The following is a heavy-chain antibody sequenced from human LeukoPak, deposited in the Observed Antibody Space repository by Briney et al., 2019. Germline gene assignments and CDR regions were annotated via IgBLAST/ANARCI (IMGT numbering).Heavy chain of an antibody. CDR2: IRSKAYGGTA. Sequence: GGSLRLSCTASGFTFGDYAMSWFRQAPGKGLEWVGFIRSKAYGGTAEYAASVKGRFTISRDDSKSIAYLQMNSLKTEDTAVYYCTRSQSITGTNLFDYWGQGTLVTVSS. D-gene: IGHD1-20*01. CDR3: TRSQSITGTNLFDY. V-gene: IGHV3-49*03. J-gene: IGHJ4*02. CDR1: GFTFGDYA.